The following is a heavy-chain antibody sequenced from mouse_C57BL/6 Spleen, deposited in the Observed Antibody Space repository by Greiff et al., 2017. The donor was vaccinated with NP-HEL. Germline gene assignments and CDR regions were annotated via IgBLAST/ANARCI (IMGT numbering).Heavy chain of an antibody. CDR3: ARAEFITTVVARGYYAMDY. J-gene: IGHJ4*01. Sequence: QVQLQQPGAELVKPGASVKLSCKASGYTFTSSWMHWVKQRPGQGLEWIGMIHPNSGSTNYNEKFKSKATLTVDKSSSTAYMQLSSLTSEDSAVYYCARAEFITTVVARGYYAMDYWGQGTSVTVSS. D-gene: IGHD1-1*01. V-gene: IGHV1-64*01. CDR2: IHPNSGST. CDR1: GYTFTSSW.